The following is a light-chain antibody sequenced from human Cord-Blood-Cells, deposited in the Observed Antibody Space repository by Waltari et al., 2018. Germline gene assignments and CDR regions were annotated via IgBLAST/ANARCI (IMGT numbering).Light chain of an antibody. V-gene: IGLV2-23*01. J-gene: IGLJ3*02. CDR3: CSYAGSSNWV. CDR1: SSDVGRYNL. Sequence: QSALTQPASVSGSPGQSITISCTGTSSDVGRYNLVSWYQQHPGKAPKLMIYEGSKRPSGFSNRFSGSKSDNTASLTISGLQAEDEADYYCCSYAGSSNWVFGGGTKLTVL. CDR2: EGS.